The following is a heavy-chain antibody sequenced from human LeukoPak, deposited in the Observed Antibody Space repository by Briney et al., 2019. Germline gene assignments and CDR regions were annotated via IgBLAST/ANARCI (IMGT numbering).Heavy chain of an antibody. D-gene: IGHD6-6*01. J-gene: IGHJ5*02. CDR3: ARDMETYSSSSPWFDP. V-gene: IGHV1-2*02. Sequence: ASVKVSCKASGYTFTGYYMHWVRQAPGQGLEWMGWINPNSGGTNYAQKFQGRVTMTGDTSISTAYMELSRLRSDDTAVYYCARDMETYSSSSPWFDPWGQGTLVTVSS. CDR2: INPNSGGT. CDR1: GYTFTGYY.